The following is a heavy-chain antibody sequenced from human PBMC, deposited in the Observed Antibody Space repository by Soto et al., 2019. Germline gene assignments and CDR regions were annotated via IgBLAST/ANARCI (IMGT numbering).Heavy chain of an antibody. CDR1: GFTFSSYG. CDR2: IWYDGSNK. D-gene: IGHD3-10*01. V-gene: IGHV3-33*01. J-gene: IGHJ5*02. CDR3: AREGGLLWFGANRGWFDP. Sequence: VGSLRLSCAASGFTFSSYGMHWVRQAPGKGLEWVAVIWYDGSNKYYADSVKGRFTISRDNSKNTLYLQMNSLRAEDTAVYYCAREGGLLWFGANRGWFDPWGQGTLVTVSS.